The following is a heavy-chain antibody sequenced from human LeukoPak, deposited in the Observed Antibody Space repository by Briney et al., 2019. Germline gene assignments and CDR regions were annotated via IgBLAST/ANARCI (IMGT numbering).Heavy chain of an antibody. CDR3: ARGKSLLYGSGSYYIPYFDY. CDR1: GYTFSSYW. V-gene: IGHV3-7*04. J-gene: IGHJ4*02. Sequence: WGSLRLSCAASGYTFSSYWISWGRQAPGKGLEWGANINQDGGETYYAQSVKGRFTMSRDNANTSIYLQRKSVVAEDKAVYYCARGKSLLYGSGSYYIPYFDYWGQGTLVTVSS. D-gene: IGHD3-10*01. CDR2: INQDGGET.